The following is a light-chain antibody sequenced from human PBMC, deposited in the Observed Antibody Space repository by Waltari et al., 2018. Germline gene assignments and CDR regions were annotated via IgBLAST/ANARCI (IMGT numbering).Light chain of an antibody. CDR2: NDK. Sequence: SYVLTQPPSVSVAPGKTARITCGADDIDSKPGHWYQQRPGQAPVLVIYNDKNRPSGIPERFSGDNSGNTATLTITRVEAGDEADYFCQVWHSSTEQFGGGTKLTVL. CDR1: DIDSKP. CDR3: QVWHSSTEQ. J-gene: IGLJ2*01. V-gene: IGLV3-21*04.